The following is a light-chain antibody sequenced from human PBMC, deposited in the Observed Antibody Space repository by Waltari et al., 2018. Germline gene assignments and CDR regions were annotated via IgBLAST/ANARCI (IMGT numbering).Light chain of an antibody. CDR2: DVR. CDR1: SSDVGFYNY. CDR3: NSYTGSSSWV. J-gene: IGLJ3*02. V-gene: IGLV2-14*01. Sequence: QSALTQPASVSGSPGQSITISCTGTSSDVGFYNYVSWYQQHPGKAPKLIIYDVRERRSGGSVRFSGSKSGNTASLTISGLQAEDEADYYCNSYTGSSSWVFGGGTKLAVL.